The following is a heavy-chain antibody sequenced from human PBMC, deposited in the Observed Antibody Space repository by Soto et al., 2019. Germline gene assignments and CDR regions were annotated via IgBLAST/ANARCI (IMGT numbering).Heavy chain of an antibody. CDR1: GGTFSSYA. CDR2: IIPIFGTA. CDR3: ARNQASIVLMVYATADYYYMDV. V-gene: IGHV1-69*13. D-gene: IGHD2-8*01. J-gene: IGHJ6*03. Sequence: GASVKVSCKASGGTFSSYAISWVRQAPGQGLEWMGGIIPIFGTANYAQKFQGRVTITADASTSTAYMELSSLRSEDTAVYYCARNQASIVLMVYATADYYYMDVWGKGTTVTVSS.